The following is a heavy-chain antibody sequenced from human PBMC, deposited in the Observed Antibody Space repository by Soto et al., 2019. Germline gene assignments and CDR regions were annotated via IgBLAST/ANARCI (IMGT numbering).Heavy chain of an antibody. CDR3: ARGLPAGDY. V-gene: IGHV1-46*01. CDR1: GYTFTNYY. CDR2: INPNGGST. D-gene: IGHD2-2*01. J-gene: IGHJ4*02. Sequence: QVQLVQSGAEVKNPGASVKVSCKASGYTFTNYYIHWVRQAPGQGLEWMAIINPNGGSTNYAQEFQGRVTLARDTCTNTDYMELSSLRSEDTAIYYCARGLPAGDYWGQGTLVTVSS.